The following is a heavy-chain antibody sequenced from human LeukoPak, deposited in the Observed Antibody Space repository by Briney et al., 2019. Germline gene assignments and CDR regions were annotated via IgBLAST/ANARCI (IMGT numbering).Heavy chain of an antibody. V-gene: IGHV4-39*07. J-gene: IGHJ6*03. Sequence: SETLSLTCTVSGGSISSSSYYWGWIRQPPGKGLEWIGSIYYSGSTNYNPSLKSRVTISVDTSKNQFSLKLSSVTAADTAVYYCARRTGLVVRGVSLPGYYYYYYMDVWGKGTTVTISS. D-gene: IGHD3-10*01. CDR1: GGSISSSSYY. CDR2: IYYSGST. CDR3: ARRTGLVVRGVSLPGYYYYYYMDV.